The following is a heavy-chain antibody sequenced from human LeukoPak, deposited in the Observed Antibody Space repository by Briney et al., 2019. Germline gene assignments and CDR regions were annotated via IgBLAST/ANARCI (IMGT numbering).Heavy chain of an antibody. J-gene: IGHJ4*02. D-gene: IGHD3-22*01. V-gene: IGHV3-48*03. Sequence: GGSLRLSCAASGFTFSSYEMNWARQAPGTGLEWVSYISSSGSTIYYADSVKGRFTISRDNAKNSLYLQMNSLRAEDTAVYYCARFQLPYYYDSSGYCFDYWGQGTLVTVSS. CDR1: GFTFSSYE. CDR2: ISSSGSTI. CDR3: ARFQLPYYYDSSGYCFDY.